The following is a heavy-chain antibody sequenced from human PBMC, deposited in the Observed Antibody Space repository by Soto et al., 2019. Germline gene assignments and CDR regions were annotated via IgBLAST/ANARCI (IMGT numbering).Heavy chain of an antibody. V-gene: IGHV3-7*01. D-gene: IGHD6-6*01. CDR2: IKQDGSEE. J-gene: IGHJ6*04. Sequence: GGSLRLSCAASGFTFSSYWMSWFRQAPGRGLEWVANIKQDGSEENYVDSVKGRFTISRDNAKNALYLQMNSLRVEDTAVYYCAREIAARLWGKGTTVTVSS. CDR3: AREIAARL. CDR1: GFTFSSYW.